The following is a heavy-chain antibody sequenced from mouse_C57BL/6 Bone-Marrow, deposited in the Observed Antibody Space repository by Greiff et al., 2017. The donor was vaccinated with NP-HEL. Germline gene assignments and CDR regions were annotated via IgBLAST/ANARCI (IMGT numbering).Heavy chain of an antibody. CDR2: ISSGGDYI. J-gene: IGHJ2*01. V-gene: IGHV5-9-1*02. D-gene: IGHD1-1*01. Sequence: EVKLVESGEGLVKPGGSLKLSCAASGFTFSSYAMSWVRQTPEKRLEWVAYISSGGDYIYYADTVKGRFTISRDNARNTLYLQMSSLKSEDTAIYYCTRRSYYGSSLDYWGQGTTLTVSS. CDR1: GFTFSSYA. CDR3: TRRSYYGSSLDY.